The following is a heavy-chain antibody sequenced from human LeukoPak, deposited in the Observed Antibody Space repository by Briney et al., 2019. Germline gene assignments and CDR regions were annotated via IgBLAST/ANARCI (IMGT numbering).Heavy chain of an antibody. CDR1: GGSVSNY. V-gene: IGHV4-59*02. D-gene: IGHD2-2*01. J-gene: IGHJ3*02. Sequence: PSETLSLTCTVSGGSVSNYWSWIRRPPGRGVEWIAYLSHSGSSDSNPSLTSRVTTLVDTSKNQFSLKLTSVTAADTAVYYCARARYANAWYAFDIWGHGTMVTVSS. CDR3: ARARYANAWYAFDI. CDR2: LSHSGSS.